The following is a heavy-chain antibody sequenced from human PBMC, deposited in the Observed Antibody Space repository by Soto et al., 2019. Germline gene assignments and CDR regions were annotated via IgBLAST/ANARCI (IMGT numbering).Heavy chain of an antibody. CDR3: AKGGGYTSGTTDAFDF. J-gene: IGHJ3*01. V-gene: IGHV3-30*18. CDR1: GFTFRTYG. CDR2: ISDDGKNK. D-gene: IGHD5-18*01. Sequence: QVQLVQSGGGVVQAGRSLRLSCAASGFTFRTYGMHWVRQAPGKGLEWVAVISDDGKNKYNQASVEGRFTISRDNSKNMLFLQMYGLRTEDTAVYYCAKGGGYTSGTTDAFDFLGPGTMVTVSS.